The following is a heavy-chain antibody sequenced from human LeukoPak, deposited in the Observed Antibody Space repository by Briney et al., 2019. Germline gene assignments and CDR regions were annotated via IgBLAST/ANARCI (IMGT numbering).Heavy chain of an antibody. D-gene: IGHD3-22*01. Sequence: GGSLRLSCATSGFPFSDFSMGWVRQAPGKGLEWVSAISGSGGSTYYADSVKGRFTISRDNSKNTLYLQMNSLRAEDTAVYYCAKGGSGYYYLGQGTLVTVSS. CDR2: ISGSGGST. CDR1: GFPFSDFS. CDR3: AKGGSGYYY. J-gene: IGHJ4*02. V-gene: IGHV3-23*01.